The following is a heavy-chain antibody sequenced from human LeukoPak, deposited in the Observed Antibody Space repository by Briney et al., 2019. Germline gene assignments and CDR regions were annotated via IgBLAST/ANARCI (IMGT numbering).Heavy chain of an antibody. J-gene: IGHJ4*02. CDR2: IYTSGST. CDR1: GGSISSSSDY. CDR3: ARDGAYQLLPFDY. D-gene: IGHD2-2*01. V-gene: IGHV4-61*02. Sequence: PSETLSLTCTVSGGSISSSSDYWRWIRQPAGKGLEWIGRIYTSGSTNYNPSLKSRVTMSVDTSKNQFSLKLSSVTAADTAVYYCARDGAYQLLPFDYWGQGTLVTVSS.